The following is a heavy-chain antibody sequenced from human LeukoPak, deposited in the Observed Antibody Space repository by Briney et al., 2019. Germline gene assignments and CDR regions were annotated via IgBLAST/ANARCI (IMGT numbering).Heavy chain of an antibody. CDR3: ARQTESLEWPRGAFDI. CDR1: GGSISSSSYY. D-gene: IGHD3-3*01. J-gene: IGHJ3*02. V-gene: IGHV4-39*01. Sequence: PSETLSLTCTVSGGSISSSSYYWGWIRQPPGKGLEWIGSIYYSGSTYYNPSLKSRVTISVDTSKNQFSLKLSSVTAADTAVYYCARQTESLEWPRGAFDIWGQGTMVTVSS. CDR2: IYYSGST.